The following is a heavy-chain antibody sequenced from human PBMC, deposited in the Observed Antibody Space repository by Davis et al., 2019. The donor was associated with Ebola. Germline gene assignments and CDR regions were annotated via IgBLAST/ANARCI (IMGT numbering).Heavy chain of an antibody. V-gene: IGHV3-11*05. CDR3: ARDSRATIVGAYYYYGMDV. D-gene: IGHD1-26*01. CDR1: GSPFSAYY. J-gene: IGHJ6*02. CDR2: ISSSSSYT. Sequence: GGSLRLSCAASGSPFSAYYMSRIRHAPEQGLEWVSYISSSSSYTNYADSVKGRFTISRDNAKNSLYLQMNSLRAEETAVYYCARDSRATIVGAYYYYGMDVWGQGTTVTVSS.